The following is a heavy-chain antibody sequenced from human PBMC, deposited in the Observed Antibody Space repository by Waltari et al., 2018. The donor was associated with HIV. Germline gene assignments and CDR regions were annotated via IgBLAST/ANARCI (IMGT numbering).Heavy chain of an antibody. J-gene: IGHJ6*02. CDR1: GYTFSSYD. Sequence: QEDLVQSGAEVKKLGASLKVSCKDIGYTFSSYDITGVRPAAGQGLEGVGWMNPNRGNAGYAQKFQGRVTMTRNSSTSTAYMELSGLTSEDTAVYYCASRTKGYCPSGLCLNIDVWGQGTTVTVSS. V-gene: IGHV1-8*02. CDR2: MNPNRGNA. D-gene: IGHD2-8*01. CDR3: ASRTKGYCPSGLCLNIDV.